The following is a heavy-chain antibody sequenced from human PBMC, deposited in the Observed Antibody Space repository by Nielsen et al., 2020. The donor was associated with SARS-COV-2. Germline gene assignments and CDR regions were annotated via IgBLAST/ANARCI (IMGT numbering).Heavy chain of an antibody. CDR3: AREFGAGAFGF. D-gene: IGHD3-16*01. CDR2: VSWNSAYM. Sequence: GGSLRLSCAASGFTFDDYAMHWVRQVPGKGLEWVSGVSWNSAYMAYADSVKGRFTISRDNAKNSLFLQMNSLRAEDTATYYCAREFGAGAFGFWGQGTLVTVSS. J-gene: IGHJ4*02. V-gene: IGHV3-9*01. CDR1: GFTFDDYA.